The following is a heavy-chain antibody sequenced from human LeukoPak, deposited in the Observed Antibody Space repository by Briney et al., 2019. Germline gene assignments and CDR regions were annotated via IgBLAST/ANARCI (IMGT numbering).Heavy chain of an antibody. D-gene: IGHD3-10*01. Sequence: NASETLSLTCTVSGGSISSYYWSWIRQPPGKGLEWIGYIYYSGGTNYNPSLKSRVTISVDTSKNQFSLKLSSVTAADTAVYYCARIRFGELSSYYFDYWGQGTLVTVSS. CDR2: IYYSGGT. J-gene: IGHJ4*02. CDR1: GGSISSYY. CDR3: ARIRFGELSSYYFDY. V-gene: IGHV4-59*08.